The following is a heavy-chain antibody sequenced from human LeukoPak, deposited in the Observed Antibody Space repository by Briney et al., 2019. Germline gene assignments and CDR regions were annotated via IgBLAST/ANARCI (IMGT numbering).Heavy chain of an antibody. D-gene: IGHD3-10*01. V-gene: IGHV3-64*01. CDR1: GFTFSSYA. CDR2: ISSNGGST. Sequence: GGSLRLSCAASGFTFSSYAMHWVRQAPGKGLEYVSAISSNGGSTYYANSVKGRFTISRDNSKNTLYLQMGSLRAEDTAVYYCARDLLLWFGELFQFDYWGQGTLVTVSS. J-gene: IGHJ4*02. CDR3: ARDLLLWFGELFQFDY.